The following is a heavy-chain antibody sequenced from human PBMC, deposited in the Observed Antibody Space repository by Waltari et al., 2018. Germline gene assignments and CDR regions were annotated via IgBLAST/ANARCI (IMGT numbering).Heavy chain of an antibody. Sequence: QVQLQESGPGLVKPSETLSLTCTVSGGSISSYYWSWIRQPPGKGLEWIGYIYSSGTTNNNPSLKSRVTISVDTSKNQFSLKLSSVTAADTAVYYCARERYCSGGSCYGGGGAFDIWGQGTMVTVSS. V-gene: IGHV4-59*01. CDR3: ARERYCSGGSCYGGGGAFDI. J-gene: IGHJ3*02. CDR1: GGSISSYY. CDR2: IYSSGTT. D-gene: IGHD2-15*01.